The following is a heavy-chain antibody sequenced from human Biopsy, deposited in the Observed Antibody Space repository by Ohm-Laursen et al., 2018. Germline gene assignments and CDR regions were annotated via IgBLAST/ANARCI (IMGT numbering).Heavy chain of an antibody. CDR2: ISYSGTT. Sequence: SDTLSLTCTVSGGPIGGGEYYWNWIRQHPGKGLGWIGLISYSGTTFYNPSLESLLTISIDTSKNHFSLNLRSVTAADTAVYYCARGAPHYDGSGFPLAGYWYFDLWGRGTLVTVSS. D-gene: IGHD3-22*01. CDR1: GGPIGGGEYY. J-gene: IGHJ2*01. CDR3: ARGAPHYDGSGFPLAGYWYFDL. V-gene: IGHV4-31*01.